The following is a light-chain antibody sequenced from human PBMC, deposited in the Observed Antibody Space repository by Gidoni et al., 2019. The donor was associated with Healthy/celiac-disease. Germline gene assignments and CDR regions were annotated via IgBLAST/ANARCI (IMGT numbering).Light chain of an antibody. CDR3: QQYNSYSPR. J-gene: IGKJ4*01. V-gene: IGKV1-5*01. CDR2: DAS. Sequence: DIQMTQSPSTLSASVGDRVTITCWASQSISSWLAWYQQKPGKAPKLLIYDASSLESGVPSRFSGSGSGTEFTLTISSLQPDDFATYYCQQYNSYSPRFGGGTKVEIK. CDR1: QSISSW.